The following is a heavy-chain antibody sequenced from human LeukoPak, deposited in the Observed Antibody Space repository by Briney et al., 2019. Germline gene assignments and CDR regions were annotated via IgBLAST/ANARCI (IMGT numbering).Heavy chain of an antibody. CDR3: ARDSDDSSGYYYNY. CDR1: GYTFTGYY. D-gene: IGHD3-22*01. Sequence: ASVKVSCKASGYTFTGYYMHWVRQAPGQGLEWMGWINPNSGGTNYAQKFQGRVTMTRDTSISTAYMELNRLRSDDTAVYYCARDSDDSSGYYYNYWGQGTLVTVSS. CDR2: INPNSGGT. J-gene: IGHJ4*02. V-gene: IGHV1-2*02.